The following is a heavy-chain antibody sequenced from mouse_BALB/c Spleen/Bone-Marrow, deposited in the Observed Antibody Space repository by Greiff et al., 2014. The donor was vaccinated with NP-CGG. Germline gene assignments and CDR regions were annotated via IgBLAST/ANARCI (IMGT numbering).Heavy chain of an antibody. CDR2: FYPGSGSI. Sequence: VKLIESXAELVKPGASVQLSCKASGYTFTEYIIHWVKQRSGQGLEWIGWFYPGSGSIKYNEKFKDKATLTADKSSSTVYMELSRLTSEDSAVYFCARHEDRLRAWFAYWGQGTLVTVSA. J-gene: IGHJ3*01. CDR1: GYTFTEYI. D-gene: IGHD3-2*02. CDR3: ARHEDRLRAWFAY. V-gene: IGHV1-62-2*01.